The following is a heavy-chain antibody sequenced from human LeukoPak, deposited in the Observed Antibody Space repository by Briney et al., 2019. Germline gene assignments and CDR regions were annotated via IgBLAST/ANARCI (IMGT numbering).Heavy chain of an antibody. CDR3: ARSSGWYTGMTYYFDY. D-gene: IGHD6-19*01. J-gene: IGHJ4*02. Sequence: PGGSLRLSCTASGFTFSSYWMHWVRQVPGKGLVWVSRLNSDGSSTTYADSVKGRFTISRDSAKNTLYLQMNSLRAEDTAVYYCARSSGWYTGMTYYFDYWGQGTLVTVSS. V-gene: IGHV3-74*01. CDR2: LNSDGSST. CDR1: GFTFSSYW.